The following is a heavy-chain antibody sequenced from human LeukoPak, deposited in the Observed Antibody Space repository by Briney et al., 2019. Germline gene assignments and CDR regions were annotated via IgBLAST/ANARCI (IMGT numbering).Heavy chain of an antibody. CDR1: GGSFSGYY. CDR3: ARGPRSPGIAAAGTLFDY. J-gene: IGHJ4*02. CDR2: INHSGST. V-gene: IGHV4-34*01. D-gene: IGHD6-13*01. Sequence: SETLSLTCAVYGGSFSGYYWSWIRQPPGKGLEWIGEINHSGSTNYNPSLKSRVTISVDTSKNQFSLKPSSVTAADTAVYYCARGPRSPGIAAAGTLFDYWGQGTLVTVSS.